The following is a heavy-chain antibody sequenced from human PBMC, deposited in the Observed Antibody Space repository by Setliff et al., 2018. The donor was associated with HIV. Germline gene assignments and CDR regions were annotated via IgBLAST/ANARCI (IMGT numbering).Heavy chain of an antibody. D-gene: IGHD3-16*02. CDR2: INYHGSDI. Sequence: GGSLRLSCVGSGFTFSNHWMQWARQAPGKGPVWFSRINYHGSDISYADSVKGRFTISRDNSKNTLFLEMNSLRADDTAVYYCAKCASLVPRRPHLCYCNYWGQGALVTVSS. CDR1: GFTFSNHW. CDR3: AKCASLVPRRPHLCYCNY. V-gene: IGHV3-74*01. J-gene: IGHJ4*02.